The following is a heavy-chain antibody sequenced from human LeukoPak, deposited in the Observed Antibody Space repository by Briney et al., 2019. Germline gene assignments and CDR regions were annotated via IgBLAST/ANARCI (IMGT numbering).Heavy chain of an antibody. J-gene: IGHJ4*02. CDR1: GFNFSGSA. Sequence: GGSLKLSCAPSGFNFSGSAIHWVRQASGKGLEWVGRTRNKAHNYATAYAESVQGRFSISRDEPKTTAYLQMNSLKTEDTAVYYCTTLNYVWGTYPPDYWGQGTLVTVSS. CDR2: TRNKAHNYAT. V-gene: IGHV3-73*01. CDR3: TTLNYVWGTYPPDY. D-gene: IGHD3-16*02.